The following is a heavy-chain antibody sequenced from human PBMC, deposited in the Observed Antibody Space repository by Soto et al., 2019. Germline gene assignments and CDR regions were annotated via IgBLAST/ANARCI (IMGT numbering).Heavy chain of an antibody. CDR3: ARARANWGLYGMDV. CDR1: GGSINSGGYS. J-gene: IGHJ6*02. Sequence: QLQLQESGSGLVKPSQTLSLTCAVSGGSINSGGYSWSWIRQPPGKGLEWIGYIYHSGSTYYNPSLKSRVTISVDRSKNQFSLNLSSVTAADTAVYYCARARANWGLYGMDVWGQGTTVTGSS. CDR2: IYHSGST. V-gene: IGHV4-30-2*01. D-gene: IGHD7-27*01.